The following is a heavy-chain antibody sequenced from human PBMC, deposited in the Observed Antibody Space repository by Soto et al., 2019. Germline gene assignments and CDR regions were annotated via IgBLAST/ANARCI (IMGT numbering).Heavy chain of an antibody. CDR3: ARDGGYDSSGYLPGD. Sequence: QVQLQESGPGLVKPSETLSLTCTVSGGSISSYYWSWIRQPPGKGLEWIGYIYYSGSTNYNPSLKSRVTISVDTSKNQFSLKLSSVTAADPAVYYCARDGGYDSSGYLPGDWGQGTLVTVSS. D-gene: IGHD3-22*01. J-gene: IGHJ4*02. CDR2: IYYSGST. CDR1: GGSISSYY. V-gene: IGHV4-59*01.